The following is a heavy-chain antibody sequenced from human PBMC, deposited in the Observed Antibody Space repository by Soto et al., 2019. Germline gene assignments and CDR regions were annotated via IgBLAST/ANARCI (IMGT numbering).Heavy chain of an antibody. Sequence: GASVKVCCKASGNTFTSYDINWVRQATGHGLEWMGWINPNSGNIGYAQKFQGRVTMTRDTAIRTAYMEVSRLRSDDTAVYYCARGRASGSYYLLDYWGQGTLVTVSS. CDR1: GNTFTSYD. D-gene: IGHD3-10*01. CDR2: INPNSGNI. CDR3: ARGRASGSYYLLDY. J-gene: IGHJ4*02. V-gene: IGHV1-8*01.